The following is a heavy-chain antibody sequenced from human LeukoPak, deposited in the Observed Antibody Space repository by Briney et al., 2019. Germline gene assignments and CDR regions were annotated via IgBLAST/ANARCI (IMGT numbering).Heavy chain of an antibody. V-gene: IGHV1-46*01. CDR2: INPCSGGL. Sequence: ASVKVSCKTSGYTFTSHLLHWVRRAPGQGLEWMGAINPCSGGLSFPQNSQGRVTMTRDTSTTTVYLELSSLRSEDTAIYYCARELPSTFYFDYWGQGTLLTVSS. CDR3: ARELPSTFYFDY. J-gene: IGHJ4*02. CDR1: GYTFTSHL.